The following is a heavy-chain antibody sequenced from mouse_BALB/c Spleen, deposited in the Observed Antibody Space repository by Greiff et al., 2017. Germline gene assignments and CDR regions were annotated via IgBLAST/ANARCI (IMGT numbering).Heavy chain of an antibody. Sequence: DVKLQESGAELVKPGASVKLSCTASGFNIKDTYMHWVKQRPEQGLEWIGRIDPANGNTKYDPKFQGKATITADTSSNTAYLQLSSLTSEDTAVYYCARYDGYHGYFDVWGAGTTVTVSS. J-gene: IGHJ1*01. D-gene: IGHD2-3*01. CDR3: ARYDGYHGYFDV. V-gene: IGHV14-3*02. CDR1: GFNIKDTY. CDR2: IDPANGNT.